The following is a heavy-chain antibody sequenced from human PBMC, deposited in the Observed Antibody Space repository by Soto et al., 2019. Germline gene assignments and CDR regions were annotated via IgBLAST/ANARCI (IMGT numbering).Heavy chain of an antibody. V-gene: IGHV4-39*01. Sequence: QLQLRESGPGLVKPSETLSLICSVSGGSIDNNHYYWGWVRQSPGKGLEWVGSVSFTGTTYYSPSLKGRVATFIDPSRNQFSLRLTSVTAADTAVYYCASQKLDAPAYFDNWGPGTLITVSS. J-gene: IGHJ4*02. D-gene: IGHD1-7*01. CDR3: ASQKLDAPAYFDN. CDR1: GGSIDNNHYY. CDR2: VSFTGTT.